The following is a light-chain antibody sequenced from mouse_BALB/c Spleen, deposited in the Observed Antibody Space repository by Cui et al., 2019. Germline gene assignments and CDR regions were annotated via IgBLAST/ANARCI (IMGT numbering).Light chain of an antibody. CDR3: QNDHSYPYT. V-gene: IGKV8-28*01. Sequence: DIVMTQSPSSLSVSAGEKVTMSCKSSQSLLNSGNQKNYLAWYQQKPGQPPKLLIYGASTRESGVPDRFTGSGSGTDFTLTISSVQAEDPAVYYCQNDHSYPYTFGGGTKLEIK. CDR2: GAS. J-gene: IGKJ2*01. CDR1: QSLLNSGNQKNY.